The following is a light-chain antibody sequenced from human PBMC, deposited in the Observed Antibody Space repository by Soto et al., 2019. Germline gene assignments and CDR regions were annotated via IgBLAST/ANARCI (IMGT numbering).Light chain of an antibody. V-gene: IGLV2-14*03. CDR3: SSYTTSSTYL. CDR2: DVS. J-gene: IGLJ2*01. CDR1: GSNVGGYNF. Sequence: QSALTQPASVSGSHGQSITISCTGTGSNVGGYNFVSWFQHHPGKAPKLIIFDVSSRPSGVSDRFSGSKSGHTASLTISGLQAEDEADFYCSSYTTSSTYLFGGGTKVTVL.